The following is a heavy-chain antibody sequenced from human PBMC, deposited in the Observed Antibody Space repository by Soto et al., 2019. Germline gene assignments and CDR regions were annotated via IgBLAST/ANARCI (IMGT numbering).Heavy chain of an antibody. Sequence: PGGSLRLSCAASGFQFRSYAMHWVRQAPGKWLEWVAVTAYDGSNNYDADSVTGRFFISRDNPKNTVYLQMDSLRPEDTAVYYCARDSTDYLDYWGQGTVVTVSS. CDR3: ARDSTDYLDY. CDR2: TAYDGSNN. V-gene: IGHV3-30*04. J-gene: IGHJ4*02. CDR1: GFQFRSYA.